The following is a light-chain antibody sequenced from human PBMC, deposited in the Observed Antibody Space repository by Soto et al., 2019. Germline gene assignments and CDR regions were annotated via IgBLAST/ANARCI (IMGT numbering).Light chain of an antibody. J-gene: IGKJ5*01. V-gene: IGKV1-33*01. CDR2: DAA. CDR3: QQYDRLPIT. Sequence: IQMTQSPSSLSASVGDRVTITCQASQDIGNFLTWYQQKPGRAPVLLIYDAANLATGVPPRFSGSGSGRDFTLTISSLQPEDIAAYYCQQYDRLPITFGQGGRPAIK. CDR1: QDIGNF.